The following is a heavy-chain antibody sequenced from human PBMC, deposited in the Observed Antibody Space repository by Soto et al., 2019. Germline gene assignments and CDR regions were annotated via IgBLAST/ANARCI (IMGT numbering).Heavy chain of an antibody. V-gene: IGHV3-21*01. CDR1: GFTFGSYS. J-gene: IGHJ6*02. D-gene: IGHD3-10*01. CDR3: ARGVRGGYYGMDV. Sequence: EVQLVESGGGLVKPGGSLRLSCAASGFTFGSYSMNWVCPAPGEGLEWVSSISSSSSYIYYADSVKGRFTISRDNDKNSLYLQMNSLRAEDTAVYYCARGVRGGYYGMDVWGQGTTVTVSS. CDR2: ISSSSSYI.